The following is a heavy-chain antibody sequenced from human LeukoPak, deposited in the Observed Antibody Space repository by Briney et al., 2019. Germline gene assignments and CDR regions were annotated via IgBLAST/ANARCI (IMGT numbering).Heavy chain of an antibody. J-gene: IGHJ4*02. CDR3: VRDTDSFDY. Sequence: ASVKVSCKASGYTFTSYGIIWVRQAPGQGLEWMGWISAYNGDTNYAQKFQGRVTMTTDTSTSTAYMELRSLRSDDTAVYYCVRDTDSFDYCGQGTLVTVSS. CDR1: GYTFTSYG. CDR2: ISAYNGDT. D-gene: IGHD4-17*01. V-gene: IGHV1-18*01.